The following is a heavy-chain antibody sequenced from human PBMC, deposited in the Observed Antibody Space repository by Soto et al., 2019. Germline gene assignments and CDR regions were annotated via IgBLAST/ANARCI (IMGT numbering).Heavy chain of an antibody. CDR2: IYYSGST. Sequence: SEILSLTCTVSGGSISSYYWSWIRQPPGKGLEWIGYIYYSGSTNYNPSLKSRVTISVDTSKNQFSLKLSSVTAADTAVYYCARDIMGTNYYYYGMDVWGQGTTVT. V-gene: IGHV4-59*01. CDR3: ARDIMGTNYYYYGMDV. CDR1: GGSISSYY. J-gene: IGHJ6*02. D-gene: IGHD2-8*01.